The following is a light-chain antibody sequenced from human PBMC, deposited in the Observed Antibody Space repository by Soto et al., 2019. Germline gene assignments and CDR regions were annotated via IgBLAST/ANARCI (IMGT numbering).Light chain of an antibody. J-gene: IGLJ3*02. Sequence: QSVLTQPPSASGTPGQRVTISCSGSSSNIGSNTVNWYQQLPGTAPKLLIYSNNQRPSGVPDRFSGSKSGTSASLAISGLQSEDEDDYYWAAWDGSLNGWVFGGGTQLTVL. V-gene: IGLV1-44*01. CDR2: SNN. CDR1: SSNIGSNT. CDR3: AAWDGSLNGWV.